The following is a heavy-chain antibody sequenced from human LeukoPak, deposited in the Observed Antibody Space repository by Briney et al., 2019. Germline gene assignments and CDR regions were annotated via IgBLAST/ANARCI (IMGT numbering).Heavy chain of an antibody. V-gene: IGHV1-69*05. CDR2: IIPIFGTA. D-gene: IGHD4-17*01. J-gene: IGHJ4*02. CDR3: ARETTHDYGDYVPFDY. Sequence: ASVKVSCKASGGTFSSYAISWVRQAPGQGLEWMGGIIPIFGTANYAQKFQGRVTITTDESTSTAYMELSSLRSEDTAVYYCARETTHDYGDYVPFDYWGQGTLVTVFS. CDR1: GGTFSSYA.